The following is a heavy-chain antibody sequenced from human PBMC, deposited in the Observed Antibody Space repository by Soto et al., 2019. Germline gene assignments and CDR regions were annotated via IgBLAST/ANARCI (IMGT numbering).Heavy chain of an antibody. CDR3: ARTLVEMATIHAFDI. D-gene: IGHD5-12*01. J-gene: IGHJ3*02. CDR2: ISYAGSNK. Sequence: QVQLVESGGGVVQPGRSLRLSCAASGFTFSSYAMHWVRQAPGKGLEWVAVISYAGSNKYYADSVKGRFTISRDNSKNTLYLQMNSLRAEDTAVYYCARTLVEMATIHAFDIWGQGTMVTVSS. V-gene: IGHV3-30-3*01. CDR1: GFTFSSYA.